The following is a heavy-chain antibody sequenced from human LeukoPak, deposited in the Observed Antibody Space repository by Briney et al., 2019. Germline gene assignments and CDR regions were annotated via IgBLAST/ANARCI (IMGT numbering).Heavy chain of an antibody. D-gene: IGHD6-13*01. CDR1: GYTFTDYY. CDR2: INPNSGGT. CDR3: ARFSSSWYFDY. V-gene: IGHV1-2*02. Sequence: GASVKVSCKASGYTFTDYYMHWLRQAPGQGLEWMGWINPNSGGTKYAQKFQGRVTMTRDTSISTAHMELSRLRSDDTAVYYCARFSSSWYFDYWGQGTLVTVSS. J-gene: IGHJ4*02.